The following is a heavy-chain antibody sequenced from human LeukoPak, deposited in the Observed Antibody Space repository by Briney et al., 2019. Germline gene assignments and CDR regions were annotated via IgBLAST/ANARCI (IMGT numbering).Heavy chain of an antibody. Sequence: SETLSLTCAVYGGSFSGYYWSWIRQPPGKGLEWIGEINHSGSTNYNPSLKSRVTISVDTSKNRFSLKLSSVTAADTAVYYCARGRISGIAAAGTIFDYWGQGTLVTVSS. J-gene: IGHJ4*02. CDR1: GGSFSGYY. D-gene: IGHD6-13*01. V-gene: IGHV4-34*01. CDR2: INHSGST. CDR3: ARGRISGIAAAGTIFDY.